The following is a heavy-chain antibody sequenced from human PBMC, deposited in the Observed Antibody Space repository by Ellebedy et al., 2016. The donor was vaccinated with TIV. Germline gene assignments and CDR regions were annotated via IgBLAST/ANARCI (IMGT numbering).Heavy chain of an antibody. CDR1: GFTFSDYY. J-gene: IGHJ4*02. D-gene: IGHD6-19*01. CDR2: ISSSSSYT. V-gene: IGHV3-11*06. CDR3: ARDHGRRQWLVTSNIDY. Sequence: PGGSLRLSCAASGFTFSDYYMSWIRQAPGKGLEWVSYISSSSSYTNYADSVKGRFTISRDNSKNTLYLQMNSLRAEDTAVYYCARDHGRRQWLVTSNIDYWGQGTLVTVSS.